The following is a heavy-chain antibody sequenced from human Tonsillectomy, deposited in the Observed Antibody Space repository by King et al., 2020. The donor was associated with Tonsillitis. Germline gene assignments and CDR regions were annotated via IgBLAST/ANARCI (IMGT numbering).Heavy chain of an antibody. Sequence: VTLKESGPALVKPTQTLTLTCTFSGFSLSTSGMCVSWIRQPPGKALEWLARIDWDDDKYYSTSLKTRLTISKDTSKNQVVLTMTNMDLVDTATYYCARIILGAARPDYYYGMDVWGQGTTVTVSS. CDR2: IDWDDDK. CDR1: GFSLSTSGMC. CDR3: ARIILGAARPDYYYGMDV. V-gene: IGHV2-70*11. J-gene: IGHJ6*02. D-gene: IGHD6-6*01.